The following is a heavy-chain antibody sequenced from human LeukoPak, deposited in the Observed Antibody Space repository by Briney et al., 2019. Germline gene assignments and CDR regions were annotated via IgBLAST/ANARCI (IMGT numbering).Heavy chain of an antibody. CDR2: IYTSGST. D-gene: IGHD2-2*01. Sequence: SETLSFTCTVSGGSISSYYWSWIRQPAGKGLEWIGRIYTSGSTNYNPSLKSRVTMSVDTSKNQFSLKLSSVTAADTAVYYCAREDRYCSTTSCLYYFDYWGQGTLVTVSS. CDR1: GGSISSYY. CDR3: AREDRYCSTTSCLYYFDY. J-gene: IGHJ4*02. V-gene: IGHV4-4*07.